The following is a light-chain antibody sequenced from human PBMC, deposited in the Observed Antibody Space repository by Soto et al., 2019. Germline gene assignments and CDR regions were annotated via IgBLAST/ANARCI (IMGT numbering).Light chain of an antibody. Sequence: DIHMTQSPSTLSASVGYRVTITCRASQSISIWLAWYQQKPGKAPKLLIYDASSLESGVPSRFSGSGSGTEFTLTISSLQPDDFATYYCQQYNSYSITFGQGTRLEIK. CDR3: QQYNSYSIT. J-gene: IGKJ5*01. CDR1: QSISIW. V-gene: IGKV1-5*01. CDR2: DAS.